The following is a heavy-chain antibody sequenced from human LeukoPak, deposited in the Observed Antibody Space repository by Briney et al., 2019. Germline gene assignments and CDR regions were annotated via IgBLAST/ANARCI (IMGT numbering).Heavy chain of an antibody. CDR3: AKDYSDSRVADAFFEY. CDR2: ITSGFTP. D-gene: IGHD2-15*01. V-gene: IGHV3-23*01. Sequence: PGGSLRLSCAASGLTFSGYAMSWFRQAPGKGLEWVSGITSGFTPHYADSVKGRFTISRDNSKNTFHLQLNSLRAEDTAVYYCAKDYSDSRVADAFFEYWGQGTLVTVSS. CDR1: GLTFSGYA. J-gene: IGHJ4*02.